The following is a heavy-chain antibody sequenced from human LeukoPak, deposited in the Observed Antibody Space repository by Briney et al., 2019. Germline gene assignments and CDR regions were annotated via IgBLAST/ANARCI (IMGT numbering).Heavy chain of an antibody. CDR1: GYTFTDYG. J-gene: IGHJ1*01. Sequence: ASVKVSCKDSGYTFTDYGMHWVRQAPGQGLEWMTWINAGNGNAKYSEKFQGRVTITRDTSASTAYMDLSSLRSEDTAVYYCARVPLHDSNKYYYPHWGQGTVVTVSS. CDR2: INAGNGNA. CDR3: ARVPLHDSNKYYYPH. V-gene: IGHV1-3*01. D-gene: IGHD3-10*01.